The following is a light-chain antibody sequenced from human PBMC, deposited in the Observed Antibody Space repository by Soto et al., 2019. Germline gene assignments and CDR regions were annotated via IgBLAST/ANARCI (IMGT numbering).Light chain of an antibody. J-gene: IGKJ1*01. CDR3: QQYGSWPRT. CDR2: GAS. CDR1: QSVSSFY. V-gene: IGKV3-20*01. Sequence: EIVLTQSPGTLSLSPGERATLSCRASQSVSSFYLAWYQQRAGQAPRLLISGASTRTTGIPDRFSGSGSGTDFTLTISRREPEDFAVYYCQQYGSWPRTFGQGTKVEIK.